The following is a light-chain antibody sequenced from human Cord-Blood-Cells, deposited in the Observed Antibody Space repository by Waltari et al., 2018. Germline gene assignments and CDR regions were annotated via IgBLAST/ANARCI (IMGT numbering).Light chain of an antibody. J-gene: IGLJ1*01. CDR2: RKN. CDR3: AAWDDSLSGYV. V-gene: IGLV1-47*01. Sequence: QSVLTQPPSASGTPGQRVPISCSGSRSNIGSNSVYWYQQPPATAPKRLNDRKNQRPSGVPDRFSGSKAGTSASLAISGLRSEDEADYYCAAWDDSLSGYVFGTGTKVTVL. CDR1: RSNIGSNS.